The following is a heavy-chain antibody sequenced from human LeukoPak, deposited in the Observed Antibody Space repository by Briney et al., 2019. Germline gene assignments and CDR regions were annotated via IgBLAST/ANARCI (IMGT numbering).Heavy chain of an antibody. V-gene: IGHV4-59*08. Sequence: SETLSLTCTVSGGSISSYYWSWIRQPPGKGLEWIGYIYYSGSTNYNPSLKSRVTISVDMSKNQFSLKLSSVTAADTAVYYCARHMAVAGAIDYWGQGTLVTVSS. D-gene: IGHD6-19*01. CDR2: IYYSGST. CDR1: GGSISSYY. J-gene: IGHJ4*02. CDR3: ARHMAVAGAIDY.